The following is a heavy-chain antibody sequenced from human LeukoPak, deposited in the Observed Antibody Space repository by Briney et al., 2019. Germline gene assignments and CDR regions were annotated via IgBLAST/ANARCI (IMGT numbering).Heavy chain of an antibody. CDR2: IYYSGST. D-gene: IGHD3-10*01. V-gene: IGHV4-59*08. CDR3: ARQKYGSGRDTFDY. J-gene: IGHJ4*02. Sequence: SETLSLTCTVSGGSISSYYWSWIRQPPGKGLEWIGYIYYSGSTNYNPSLKSRVTISVDTSKNQFSLKLSSVTAADTAVYYCARQKYGSGRDTFDYWGQGTLVTVSS. CDR1: GGSISSYY.